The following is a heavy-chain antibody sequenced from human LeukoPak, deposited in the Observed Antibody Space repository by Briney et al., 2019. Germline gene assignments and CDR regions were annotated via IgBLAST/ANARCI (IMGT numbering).Heavy chain of an antibody. CDR3: ARSEQWLAWNY. D-gene: IGHD6-19*01. V-gene: IGHV3-23*01. CDR2: IFPSGDEI. CDR1: GFTFSTFA. Sequence: QPGGSLRLSCAASGFTFSTFAMIWVRQPPGKGLEWVSSIFPSGDEIHYADSVRGRFTIFRDNSKNTLYLQMNSLRADDTAMYYCARSEQWLAWNYWGQGTLVTVSS. J-gene: IGHJ1*01.